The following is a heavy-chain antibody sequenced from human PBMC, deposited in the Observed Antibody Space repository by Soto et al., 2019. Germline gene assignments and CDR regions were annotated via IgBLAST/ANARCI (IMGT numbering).Heavy chain of an antibody. V-gene: IGHV3-30*18. Sequence: QVQLVESGGGVVQPGRSPSLSCAPSGFTFSNFGMHWFPKAPGKGLEWVAAISSDGGDKYYSHSVKDRFTISRDNSKNTLFLQMNSLRVEDTAVYYCVKGSEVARQELDHWGQGILVTVSS. CDR3: VKGSEVARQELDH. CDR2: ISSDGGDK. CDR1: GFTFSNFG. J-gene: IGHJ4*02. D-gene: IGHD2-15*01.